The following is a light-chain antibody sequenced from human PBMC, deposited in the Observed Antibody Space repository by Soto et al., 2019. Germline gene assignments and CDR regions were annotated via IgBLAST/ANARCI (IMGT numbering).Light chain of an antibody. CDR2: DAS. CDR3: LQYDNLPVT. J-gene: IGKJ2*01. CDR1: QDISNY. Sequence: DIQMTQSPSSLSASVGDRVTITCQASQDISNYLNWYQQKPGKAPKLLIYDASNLETGVPSRFSGSGSGTDFTFTISSLQPEDIATYYCLQYDNLPVTFGQGTKLE. V-gene: IGKV1-33*01.